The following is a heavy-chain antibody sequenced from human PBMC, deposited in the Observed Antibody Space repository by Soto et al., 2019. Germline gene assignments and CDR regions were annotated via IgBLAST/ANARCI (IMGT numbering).Heavy chain of an antibody. CDR3: ARDRGIGAAGS. V-gene: IGHV4-4*02. J-gene: IGHJ5*02. CDR1: GGSISSSDW. Sequence: SETLSLTCAVPGGSISSSDWWSWVRQPPGKGLEWIGEIYHSGSTNYNPSLKSRVTISVDKSKNQFSLKLTSVTAADTAVYYCARDRGIGAAGSWGQGTLVTVSS. D-gene: IGHD6-13*01. CDR2: IYHSGST.